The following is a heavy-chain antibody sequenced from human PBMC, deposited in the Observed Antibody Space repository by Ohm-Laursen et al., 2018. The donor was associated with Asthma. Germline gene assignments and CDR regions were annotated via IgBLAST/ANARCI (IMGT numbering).Heavy chain of an antibody. CDR1: GFTFRSYA. D-gene: IGHD2-21*02. CDR3: ARRDFSGGDPSAAFDI. V-gene: IGHV3-30-3*01. CDR2: GGSYYDGGLK. Sequence: SLRLSCSASGFTFRSYAMHWVRQAPGKGLEWVAVGGSYYDGGLKYYADSVNGRFTVSRDNSKNTLYMQMNSLRAEDTAVYYCARRDFSGGDPSAAFDIWGQGTMVTVSS. J-gene: IGHJ3*02.